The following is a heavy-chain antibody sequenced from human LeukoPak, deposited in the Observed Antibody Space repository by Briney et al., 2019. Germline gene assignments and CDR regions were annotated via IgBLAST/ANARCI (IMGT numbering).Heavy chain of an antibody. CDR1: GGAFSSYA. Sequence: SVKVSCKASGGAFSSYAISWVRQATGQALEWMGGIIPIFGTANYAQKFQGRVTITADKSTSTAYMELSSLRSEDTAVYYCARGGDDSSGSSDAFDIWGQGTMVTVSS. CDR3: ARGGDDSSGSSDAFDI. V-gene: IGHV1-69*06. CDR2: IIPIFGTA. D-gene: IGHD3-22*01. J-gene: IGHJ3*02.